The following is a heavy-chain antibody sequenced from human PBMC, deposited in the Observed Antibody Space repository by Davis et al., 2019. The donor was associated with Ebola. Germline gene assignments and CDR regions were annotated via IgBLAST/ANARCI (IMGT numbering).Heavy chain of an antibody. Sequence: GESLKISCAASGFTFSSYGMHWVRQAPGKGLEWVAVISYDGSNKYYADSVKGRFTISRDNSNNTLSLQMNSLRAEDTAVYYCARIEALRQFDYWGQGTLVTVSS. CDR3: ARIEALRQFDY. CDR2: ISYDGSNK. V-gene: IGHV3-30*03. J-gene: IGHJ4*02. CDR1: GFTFSSYG.